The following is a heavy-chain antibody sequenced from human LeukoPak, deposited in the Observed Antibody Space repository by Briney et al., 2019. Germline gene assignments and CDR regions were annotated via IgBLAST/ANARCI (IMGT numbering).Heavy chain of an antibody. J-gene: IGHJ4*02. V-gene: IGHV3-30*04. CDR1: GFTFSSYA. D-gene: IGHD6-19*01. Sequence: GGSLRLSCAASGFTFSSYAMHWVRQAPGKGLEWVAVISYDGSNKYYADSVRGRFTISRDNSKNSLYLQMNSLRTEDTALYYCARDSSGWYVVPDYWGQGTLVTVSS. CDR3: ARDSSGWYVVPDY. CDR2: ISYDGSNK.